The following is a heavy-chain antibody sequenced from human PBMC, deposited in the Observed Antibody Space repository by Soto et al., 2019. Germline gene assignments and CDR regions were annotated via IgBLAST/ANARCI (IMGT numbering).Heavy chain of an antibody. CDR2: IYYSGNT. D-gene: IGHD3-9*01. CDR1: GGSITTGGRY. J-gene: IGHJ3*02. V-gene: IGHV4-31*02. Sequence: QVRLQEWGPGLVKPSQTLSLKCSVSGGSITTGGRYWSWIRQLPGKGLEWIGDIYYSGNTYYNASLKSRVTISVEAAKNQFSLTQTSVTAADTAVYYCAQALVFTGGDGFDIWGQGRLVTVSS. CDR3: AQALVFTGGDGFDI.